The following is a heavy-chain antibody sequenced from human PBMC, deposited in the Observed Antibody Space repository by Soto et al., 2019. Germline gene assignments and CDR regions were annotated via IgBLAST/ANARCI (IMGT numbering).Heavy chain of an antibody. CDR3: TRVSGYSYGYHYYGMDV. V-gene: IGHV3-49*03. J-gene: IGHJ6*02. CDR1: GFTFGDYA. D-gene: IGHD5-18*01. Sequence: GGSLRLSCTASGFTFGDYAMSWFRQAPGKGLEWVGFIRSKAYGGTTEYAASVKGRLTISRDDSKSIAYLQMNSLKTEDTAVYYCTRVSGYSYGYHYYGMDVWGQGTTVTVSS. CDR2: IRSKAYGGTT.